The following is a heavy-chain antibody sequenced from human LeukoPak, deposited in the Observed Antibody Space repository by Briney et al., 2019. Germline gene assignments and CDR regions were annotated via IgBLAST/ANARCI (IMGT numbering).Heavy chain of an antibody. CDR1: GFTFSDYY. V-gene: IGHV3-72*01. CDR2: TRNKANSYTT. CDR3: VRRAASGHLDY. Sequence: GGSLRLSCSASGFTFSDYYIDWVHQAPGKGLEWVGRTRNKANSYTTEYAASVRDRFTMSRDDSKNSLWLQMNSLKTDDTAVYYCVRRAASGHLDYWGQGTLVTVSS. J-gene: IGHJ4*02. D-gene: IGHD2-15*01.